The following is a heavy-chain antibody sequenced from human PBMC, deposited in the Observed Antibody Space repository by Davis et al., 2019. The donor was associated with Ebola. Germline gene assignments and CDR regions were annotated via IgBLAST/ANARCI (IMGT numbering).Heavy chain of an antibody. J-gene: IGHJ6*04. CDR1: GGSISSGGYY. CDR3: ARGGINPPYYYYGMDV. CDR2: IYYSGST. Sequence: SETLSLTCTVSGGSISSGGYYWSWIRQHPGKGLEWIGYIYYSGSTYYNPSLKSRVTISVDTSKNQFSLKLSPVTAADTAVYYCARGGINPPYYYYGMDVWGKGTTVTVSS. V-gene: IGHV4-31*03.